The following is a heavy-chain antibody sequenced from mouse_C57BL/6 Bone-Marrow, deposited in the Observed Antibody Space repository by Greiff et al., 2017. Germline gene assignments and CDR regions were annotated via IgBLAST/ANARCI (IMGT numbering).Heavy chain of an antibody. J-gene: IGHJ1*03. Sequence: QVQLQQSGPELVKPGASVKISCKASGYTFTDYYINWVKQRPGQGLEWIGWIYPGSGNTKYNEKFKGKATLTVDTSSSTAYMQLSSLSSEDSAVYFCAREGGIYYDYHWYFDVWGTGTTVTVSS. CDR3: AREGGIYYDYHWYFDV. CDR2: IYPGSGNT. CDR1: GYTFTDYY. D-gene: IGHD2-4*01. V-gene: IGHV1-84*01.